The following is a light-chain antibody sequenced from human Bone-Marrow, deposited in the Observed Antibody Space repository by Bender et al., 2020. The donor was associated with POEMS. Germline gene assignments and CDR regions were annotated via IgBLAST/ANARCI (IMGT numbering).Light chain of an antibody. J-gene: IGLJ1*01. V-gene: IGLV1-40*01. CDR2: GNN. CDR1: SSNIGALYD. CDR3: ASYATGGPYI. Sequence: QSVLTQPPSVSGAPGQTVTISCTGSSSNIGALYDVHWYQQVPGTAPKVLIFGNNNRPSGVPDRFSGSKSGTSASLVITGLLAEDEAEYYCASYATGGPYIFGTGTGVSVL.